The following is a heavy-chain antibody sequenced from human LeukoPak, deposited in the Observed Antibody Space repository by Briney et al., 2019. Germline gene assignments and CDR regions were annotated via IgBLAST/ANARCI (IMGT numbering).Heavy chain of an antibody. J-gene: IGHJ6*02. CDR3: AREQDIVATRHARKYYYYGMDV. CDR1: GFTFSSYE. V-gene: IGHV3-48*03. CDR2: ISSSGSTI. D-gene: IGHD5-12*01. Sequence: PGGSLRLSCAASGFTFSSYEMTWVRQAPGKGLEWVSYISSSGSTIYYADSVKGRFTISRDNAKNSLYLQMNSLRAEDTAVYYCAREQDIVATRHARKYYYYGMDVWGQGTTVTVSS.